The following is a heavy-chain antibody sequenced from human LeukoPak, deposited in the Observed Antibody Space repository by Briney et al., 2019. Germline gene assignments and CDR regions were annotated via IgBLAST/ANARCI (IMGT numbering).Heavy chain of an antibody. Sequence: SVKVSCKASGGTFSSYAISWVRQAPGQGLEWMGGIIPIFGTANYAQKFQGRVTVTTDESTSTAYMELSSLRSEDTAVYYCARDLIVGATTNAFDIWGQGTMVTVSS. CDR3: ARDLIVGATTNAFDI. CDR1: GGTFSSYA. CDR2: IIPIFGTA. J-gene: IGHJ3*02. V-gene: IGHV1-69*05. D-gene: IGHD1-26*01.